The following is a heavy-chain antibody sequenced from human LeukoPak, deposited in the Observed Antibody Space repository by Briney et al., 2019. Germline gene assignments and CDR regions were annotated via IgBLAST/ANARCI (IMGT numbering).Heavy chain of an antibody. CDR1: GYTLTELS. J-gene: IGHJ4*02. V-gene: IGHV1-24*01. CDR3: AKSVVVVAAWTLWPFDY. D-gene: IGHD2-15*01. Sequence: ASVKVSCKVSGYTLTELSMHWVRQAPGKGLEWMGGFDPEDGETIYAQKFQGRVTMTEDTSTDTAYMELNSLRAEDTAVYYCAKSVVVVAAWTLWPFDYWGQGTLVTVSS. CDR2: FDPEDGET.